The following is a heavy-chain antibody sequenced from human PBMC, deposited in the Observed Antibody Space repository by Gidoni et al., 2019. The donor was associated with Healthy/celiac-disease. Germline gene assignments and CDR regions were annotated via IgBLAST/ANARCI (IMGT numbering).Heavy chain of an antibody. CDR1: GFSLSTSGVG. Sequence: QITLKESGPTLVKPTQNLTLTCTFSGFSLSTSGVGVGWIRQPPGKALEWLALIYWDDDKRYSPSLKSRLTITKDTSKNQVVLTMTNMDPVDTATYYCARQLRSYYYGSGSYQDYWGQGTLVTVSS. CDR2: IYWDDDK. J-gene: IGHJ4*02. CDR3: ARQLRSYYYGSGSYQDY. V-gene: IGHV2-5*02. D-gene: IGHD3-10*01.